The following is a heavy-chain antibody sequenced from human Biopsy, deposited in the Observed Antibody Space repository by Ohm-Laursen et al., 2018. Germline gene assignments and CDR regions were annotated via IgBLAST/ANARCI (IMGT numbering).Heavy chain of an antibody. CDR1: GNTFATYH. CDR3: ARAGVGSDGTDSYYYGMDV. Sequence: ASVTASCKASGNTFATYHIHWVRQAPGQGLEWMGVISPSGATTSFSQKFQGRITMTRDTSTGTVYMDLNSLGSGDTAVYYCARAGVGSDGTDSYYYGMDVWGRGTTVTVSS. D-gene: IGHD5-24*01. CDR2: ISPSGATT. V-gene: IGHV1-46*01. J-gene: IGHJ6*02.